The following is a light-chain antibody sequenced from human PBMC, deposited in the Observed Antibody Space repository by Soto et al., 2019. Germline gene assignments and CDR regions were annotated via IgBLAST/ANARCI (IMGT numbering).Light chain of an antibody. CDR1: QSSSTW. Sequence: DIQMTQSPSTLSASVGDRVTITCRASQSSSTWLAWYQQKPGKAPKLLIYKAINLQSGVPSRFSGSGSGTEFSLTISSLHPDDFATYDCQQYNSYSLTFGQGTKVDIK. CDR2: KAI. CDR3: QQYNSYSLT. V-gene: IGKV1-5*03. J-gene: IGKJ1*01.